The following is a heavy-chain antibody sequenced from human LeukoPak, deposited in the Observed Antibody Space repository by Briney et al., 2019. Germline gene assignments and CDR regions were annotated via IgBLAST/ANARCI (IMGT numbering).Heavy chain of an antibody. CDR1: GFSVSSNY. Sequence: PGGSLRLSCVVSGFSVSSNYMSWVRQAPGKGLEWVSSFFTNGNTYYADSVKGRFTISRDSSKNTVYLQMNRLRAEDTAVYYCTRGLAPDPGYFDSWGQGTLVTVSS. D-gene: IGHD1-14*01. CDR2: FFTNGNT. J-gene: IGHJ4*02. V-gene: IGHV3-53*01. CDR3: TRGLAPDPGYFDS.